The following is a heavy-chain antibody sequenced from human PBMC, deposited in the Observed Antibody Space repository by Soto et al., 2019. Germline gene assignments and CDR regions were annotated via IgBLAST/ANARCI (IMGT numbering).Heavy chain of an antibody. CDR3: AKSPRGEYCSSTSCPETDYYYCMGV. CDR2: ISGSGGST. CDR1: AYSTYD. Sequence: AYSTYDITWVRQAKGKGLEWVSAISGSGGSTYYADSVKGRFTISRDNSKNTLYLQMNSLRAEDTAVYYCAKSPRGEYCSSTSCPETDYYYCMGVWGKGTTLTVYS. D-gene: IGHD2-2*01. J-gene: IGHJ6*03. V-gene: IGHV3-23*01.